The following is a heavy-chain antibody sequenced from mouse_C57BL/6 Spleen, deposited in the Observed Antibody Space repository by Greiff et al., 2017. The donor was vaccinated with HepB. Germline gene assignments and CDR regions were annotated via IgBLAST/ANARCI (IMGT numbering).Heavy chain of an antibody. CDR1: GFTFSSYA. CDR3: ARIYYYGSSPSYYYAMDY. Sequence: EVQGVESGGGLVKPGGSLKLSCAASGFTFSSYAMSWVRQTPEKRLEWVATISDGGSYTYYPDNVKGRFTISRDNAKNNLYLQMSHLKSEDTAMYYCARIYYYGSSPSYYYAMDYWGQGTSVTVSS. D-gene: IGHD1-1*01. V-gene: IGHV5-4*01. CDR2: ISDGGSYT. J-gene: IGHJ4*01.